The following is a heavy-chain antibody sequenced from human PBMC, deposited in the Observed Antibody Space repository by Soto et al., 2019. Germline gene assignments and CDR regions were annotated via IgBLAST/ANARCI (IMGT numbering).Heavy chain of an antibody. CDR3: VRDSGWAFDI. D-gene: IGHD6-19*01. CDR1: GFSFSSYS. Sequence: EVQLVESGGGLVQPGQFLRVSCAASGFSFSSYSMNWVRQAPGKGLEWISYISSSKTYIWYADSVKGRFTISRDNAKYSLSLQMNSMRDEDTAVYYCVRDSGWAFDIWGLGTMVTVSS. V-gene: IGHV3-48*02. J-gene: IGHJ3*02. CDR2: ISSSKTYI.